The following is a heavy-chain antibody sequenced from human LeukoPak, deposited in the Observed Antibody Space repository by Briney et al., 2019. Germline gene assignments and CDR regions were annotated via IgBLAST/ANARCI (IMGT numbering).Heavy chain of an antibody. CDR2: IHADGVGT. CDR3: ARDSDSGYGPFAS. D-gene: IGHD5-12*01. Sequence: GGSLRLSCAASGFPFNTQDMRWVRQAPGKGLEWVSSIHADGVGTFYADSVQGRFTISRDNSKTTVYLHMNSLRAEDTAVYYCARDSDSGYGPFASWGQGTLVTVSS. CDR1: GFPFNTQD. J-gene: IGHJ4*02. V-gene: IGHV3-23*01.